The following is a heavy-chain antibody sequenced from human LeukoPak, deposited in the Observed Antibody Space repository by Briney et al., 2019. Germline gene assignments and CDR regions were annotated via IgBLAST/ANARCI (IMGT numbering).Heavy chain of an antibody. CDR2: ILNSGST. V-gene: IGHV4-4*02. CDR3: ARSAYFGSAFDY. Sequence: SETLSLTCAVSGGSISSSNWWSWVRQPPGKGLEWIGYILNSGSTNYNPSLKSRVTISVDASKNQFSLKLSSVTAADTAVYYCARSAYFGSAFDYWGQGNLVTVSS. D-gene: IGHD3-10*01. J-gene: IGHJ4*02. CDR1: GGSISSSNW.